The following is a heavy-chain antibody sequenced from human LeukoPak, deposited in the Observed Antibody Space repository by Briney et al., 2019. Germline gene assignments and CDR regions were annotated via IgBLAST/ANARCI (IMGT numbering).Heavy chain of an antibody. CDR3: AREGYSNYVANWFDP. CDR1: GYTFTGCY. CDR2: INPNSGDT. V-gene: IGHV1-2*06. D-gene: IGHD4-11*01. Sequence: ASVKVSCKASGYTFTGCYMHWVRQAPGQGLEWMGRINPNSGDTIYAQKFQGRVTITGDTSTSTAYMELSRLRSDDTALYYCAREGYSNYVANWFDPWGQGALVTVSS. J-gene: IGHJ5*02.